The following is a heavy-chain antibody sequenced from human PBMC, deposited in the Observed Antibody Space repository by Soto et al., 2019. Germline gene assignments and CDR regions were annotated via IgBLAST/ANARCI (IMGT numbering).Heavy chain of an antibody. CDR2: IIPIFGTA. J-gene: IGHJ4*02. CDR1: GGTFSSYA. CDR3: ASLSRWVNDY. Sequence: ASVKFSCKASGGTFSSYAISWVRQAPGQGLEWMGGIIPIFGTANYAQKFQGRVTITADESTSTAYMELSSLRSEDTAVYYCASLSRWVNDYWGQGTLVTVSS. D-gene: IGHD4-17*01. V-gene: IGHV1-69*13.